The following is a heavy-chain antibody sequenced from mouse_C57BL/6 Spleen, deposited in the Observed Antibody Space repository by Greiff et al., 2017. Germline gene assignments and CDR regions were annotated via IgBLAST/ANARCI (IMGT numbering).Heavy chain of an antibody. CDR1: GYAFSSYW. D-gene: IGHD1-1*01. Sequence: QVQLQQSGAELVKPGASVKISCKASGYAFSSYWMNWVKQRPGKGLEWIGQIYPGDGDTNSNGKFKGKATLTADKSSSTAYMQLSSLTSEDSAVYFCARNYYGSSPPWFAYWGQGTLVTVSA. CDR2: IYPGDGDT. J-gene: IGHJ3*01. CDR3: ARNYYGSSPPWFAY. V-gene: IGHV1-80*01.